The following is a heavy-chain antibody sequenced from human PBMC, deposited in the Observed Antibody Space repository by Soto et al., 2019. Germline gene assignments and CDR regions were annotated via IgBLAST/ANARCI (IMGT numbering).Heavy chain of an antibody. Sequence: GASVKVSCKVSGYTFSSYAISWVRQAPGQGLEWMGGIIPIFGTANYAQKFQGRVTITADESTSTAYMELSSLRSEDTAVYYCARVGDGGGIAVALAYFDYWGQGTLVTVSS. CDR1: GYTFSSYA. V-gene: IGHV1-69*13. J-gene: IGHJ4*02. CDR2: IIPIFGTA. CDR3: ARVGDGGGIAVALAYFDY. D-gene: IGHD6-19*01.